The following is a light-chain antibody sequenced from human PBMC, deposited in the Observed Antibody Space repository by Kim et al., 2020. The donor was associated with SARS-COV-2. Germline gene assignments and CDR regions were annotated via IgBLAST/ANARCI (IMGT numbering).Light chain of an antibody. Sequence: GQRVTISCSGSSTNIGGNTVSWYQQLPGAAPKLLIYSDNQRPSGVPDRFAGSKSGTSASLAISGLQSEDEADYYCAVWDDSLNGVVFGGGTQLTVL. CDR3: AVWDDSLNGVV. J-gene: IGLJ2*01. V-gene: IGLV1-44*01. CDR2: SDN. CDR1: STNIGGNT.